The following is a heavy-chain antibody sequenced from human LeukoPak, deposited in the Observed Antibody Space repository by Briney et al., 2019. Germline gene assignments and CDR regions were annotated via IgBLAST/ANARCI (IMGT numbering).Heavy chain of an antibody. CDR3: AKRDCSDNNCYFVN. Sequence: AGGSLRLSCAASGFTLSSYGMSWVRQAPAKGLEWVSTLSARGDSTYYVDSVKGRFTISRENSKNTMYLQMDSRRAEDTAVYFCAKRDCSDNNCYFVNWGQGTLVTVSS. CDR1: GFTLSSYG. CDR2: LSARGDST. D-gene: IGHD1-20*01. J-gene: IGHJ4*02. V-gene: IGHV3-23*01.